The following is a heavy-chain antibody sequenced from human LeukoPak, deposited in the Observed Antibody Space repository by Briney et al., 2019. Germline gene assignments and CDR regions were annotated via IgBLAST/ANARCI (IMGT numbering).Heavy chain of an antibody. D-gene: IGHD2-15*01. J-gene: IGHJ4*02. Sequence: SETLPLSCAVYGGSFSGYYWSWIRQPPGKGLEWIGEINHSGSTNYNPSLKSRVTISVDTSKNQFSLKLSSVTAADTAVYYCARGGVKVAATPIRHWGQGTLVTVSS. CDR2: INHSGST. CDR1: GGSFSGYY. CDR3: ARGGVKVAATPIRH. V-gene: IGHV4-34*01.